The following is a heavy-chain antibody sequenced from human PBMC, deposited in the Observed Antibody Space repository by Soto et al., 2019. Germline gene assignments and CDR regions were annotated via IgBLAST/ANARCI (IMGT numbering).Heavy chain of an antibody. V-gene: IGHV3-48*01. D-gene: IGHD1-1*01. CDR3: ARDLVRTGFDP. J-gene: IGHJ5*02. CDR2: ISSSSSVI. Sequence: TGGSLRLSCATAGFIRSDCAMNWVRQAPGKGLEWVSYISSSSSVIDYADSVKGRFTVSRDNAGNSLYLQMSSLRSEDTAVYYCARDLVRTGFDPWGQGTLVTVSS. CDR1: GFIRSDCA.